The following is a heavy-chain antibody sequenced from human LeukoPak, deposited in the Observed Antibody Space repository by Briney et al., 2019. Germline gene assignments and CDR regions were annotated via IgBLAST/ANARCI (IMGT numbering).Heavy chain of an antibody. CDR2: IYHSGST. V-gene: IGHV4-59*01. D-gene: IGHD4-23*01. J-gene: IGHJ4*02. CDR3: ARGDGGNSFDY. CDR1: GGSISSYY. Sequence: SETLSLTCTVSGGSISSYYWSWIRQAPGKGLEWIGYIYHSGSTNYNPSLQSRVSISVDKSKNQFSLKLSSVTAADTAVYYCARGDGGNSFDYWGQGTLVTVSS.